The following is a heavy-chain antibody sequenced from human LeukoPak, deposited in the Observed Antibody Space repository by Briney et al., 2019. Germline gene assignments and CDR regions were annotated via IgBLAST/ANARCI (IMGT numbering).Heavy chain of an antibody. CDR2: IYYSGST. D-gene: IGHD6-19*01. CDR3: ARLVYSSGWYRLDY. V-gene: IGHV4-59*08. CDR1: GGSISSYY. Sequence: SETLSFTSTASGGSISSYYWSWIRQPPGKGLEWIGYIYYSGSTNYNPSLKSRVTISVDTSMNQFSLQLSSVTAADTAVYYCARLVYSSGWYRLDYWGQGTLVTVSS. J-gene: IGHJ4*02.